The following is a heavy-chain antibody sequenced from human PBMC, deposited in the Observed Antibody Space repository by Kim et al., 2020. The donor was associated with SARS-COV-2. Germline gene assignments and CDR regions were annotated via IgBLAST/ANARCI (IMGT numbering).Heavy chain of an antibody. CDR3: ARFKEEVSMIVVVITAVSSYLDY. CDR2: INHSGST. D-gene: IGHD3-22*01. V-gene: IGHV4-34*01. Sequence: SWIRQPPGKGLELIGEINHSGSTNYIPSLKSRVTISVDTSKNQFSMKLSSVTAADTAVYYCARFKEEVSMIVVVITAVSSYLDYWGHGTLAT. J-gene: IGHJ4*03.